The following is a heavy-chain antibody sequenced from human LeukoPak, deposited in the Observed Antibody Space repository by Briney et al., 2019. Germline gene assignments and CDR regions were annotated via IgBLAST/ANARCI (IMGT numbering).Heavy chain of an antibody. CDR2: INTNTGNP. CDR3: ARGGYCSGGSCRTEDAFDI. CDR1: GYTFTSYA. J-gene: IGHJ3*02. V-gene: IGHV7-4-1*02. D-gene: IGHD2-15*01. Sequence: ASVKVSCKASGYTFTSYAMNWVRQAPGQGLEWMGWINTNTGNPTYAQGFTGRFVFSLDTSVSTAYLQISSLKAEDTAVYYCARGGYCSGGSCRTEDAFDIWGQGTMVTVSS.